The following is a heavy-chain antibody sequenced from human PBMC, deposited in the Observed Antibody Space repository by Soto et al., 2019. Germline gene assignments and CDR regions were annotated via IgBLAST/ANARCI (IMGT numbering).Heavy chain of an antibody. CDR3: AVSVDSVMLTWAERVY. J-gene: IGHJ4*02. V-gene: IGHV1-18*01. CDR1: VYTFTSYG. D-gene: IGHD5-18*01. CDR2: ISGYNGNT. Sequence: QVDLVQSGAEGKKPGASVKVSCKASVYTFTSYGINWVRQAPRQGLEWMGWISGYNGNTNYAQNLQGRVTMTTDTSTSTAYIELRSLRSEDTAISSCAVSVDSVMLTWAERVYWGLGTQVTVSS.